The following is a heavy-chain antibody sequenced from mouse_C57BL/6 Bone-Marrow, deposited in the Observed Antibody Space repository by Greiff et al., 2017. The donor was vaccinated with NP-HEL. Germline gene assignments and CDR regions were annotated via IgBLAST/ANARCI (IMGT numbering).Heavy chain of an antibody. CDR2: IDPSDSYT. V-gene: IGHV1-59*01. CDR1: GYTFTSYW. J-gene: IGHJ4*01. Sequence: QVQLQQPGAELVRPGTSVKLSCKASGYTFTSYWMHWVKQRPGQGLEWIGVIDPSDSYTNYNQKFKGKASLTVDTSSSTAYMQLSSLTSEDSAVYYGARGGAQATRYAMDYWGQGTSVTVSS. CDR3: ARGGAQATRYAMDY. D-gene: IGHD3-2*02.